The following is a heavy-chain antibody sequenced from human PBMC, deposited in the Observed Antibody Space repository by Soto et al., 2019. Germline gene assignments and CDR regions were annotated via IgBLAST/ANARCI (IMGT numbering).Heavy chain of an antibody. CDR3: AREGVTVFGAVRYFDL. CDR2: IYYAGST. CDR1: GASISSNY. D-gene: IGHD3-3*01. Sequence: QVQLQESGPGLVKPSETLSLTCTVSGASISSNYWSWIRQPPGKGLEWIGYIYYAGSTNYNPSLKSRLTKTVDTSQKQLSLKLSSVTAADTAVYYCAREGVTVFGAVRYFDLWGRGTLVTVSS. V-gene: IGHV4-59*01. J-gene: IGHJ2*01.